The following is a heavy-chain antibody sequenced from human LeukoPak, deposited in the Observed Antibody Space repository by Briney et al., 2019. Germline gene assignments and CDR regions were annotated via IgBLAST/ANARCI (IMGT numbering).Heavy chain of an antibody. CDR2: ISSGGST. CDR3: ARSVVGGPGYFDY. J-gene: IGHJ4*02. Sequence: GGSLRLSCAASGFTVSTNYMTWVRQAPGKGLEWVSLISSGGSTCYTDSVKGRFTISRDNSKNTLYLQMNSLRAEDTAVYYCARSVVGGPGYFDYWGQGTLVTVSS. CDR1: GFTVSTNY. D-gene: IGHD1-26*01. V-gene: IGHV3-53*01.